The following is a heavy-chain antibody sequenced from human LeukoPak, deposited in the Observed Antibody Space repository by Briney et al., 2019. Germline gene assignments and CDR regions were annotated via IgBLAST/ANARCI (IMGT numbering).Heavy chain of an antibody. CDR1: GFTFSSYE. CDR3: ARIGGSSGSSGFDY. Sequence: GGSLRLSCAASGFTFSSYEMNWVRQAPGKGLEWVSYISSSGSTIYYADSVKGRFTISRDNAKNSLYLQMNSLRAEDMAVYYCARIGGSSGSSGFDYWGQGTLVTVSS. J-gene: IGHJ4*02. CDR2: ISSSGSTI. V-gene: IGHV3-48*03. D-gene: IGHD3-10*01.